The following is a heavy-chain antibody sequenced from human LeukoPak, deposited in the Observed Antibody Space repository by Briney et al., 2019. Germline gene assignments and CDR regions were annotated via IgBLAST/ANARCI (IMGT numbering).Heavy chain of an antibody. D-gene: IGHD6-6*01. CDR3: ARSSSDIAARPIDY. CDR1: GFIVSSNY. CDR2: IYSGGST. V-gene: IGHV3-53*01. J-gene: IGHJ4*02. Sequence: PGGSLRLSCAASGFIVSSNYMSWVRQASGKGLEWVSVIYSGGSTYYADSVKGRFTISRDNSKNTLYLQMNSLRAEDTAVYYCARSSSDIAARPIDYWGQGTLATVSS.